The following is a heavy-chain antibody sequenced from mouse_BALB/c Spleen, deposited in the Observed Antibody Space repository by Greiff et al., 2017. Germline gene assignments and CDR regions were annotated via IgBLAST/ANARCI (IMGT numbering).Heavy chain of an antibody. CDR2: ISTYYGNT. J-gene: IGHJ4*01. Sequence: QVQLLQSGPELVRPGVSVKLSCTASGFTFTDYAMSWVNQTPAKSLEWIGAISTYYGNTNYNQKFKGQATMTVDKSSNTAYMELARLTSEDSAIYYCARGGNPYAMDYWGQGTSVTVSS. V-gene: IGHV1S137*01. CDR1: GFTFTDYA. D-gene: IGHD1-1*02. CDR3: ARGGNPYAMDY.